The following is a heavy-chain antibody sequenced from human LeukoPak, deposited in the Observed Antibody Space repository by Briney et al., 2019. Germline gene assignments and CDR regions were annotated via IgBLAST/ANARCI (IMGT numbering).Heavy chain of an antibody. CDR1: GGSVSSGSYY. J-gene: IGHJ3*02. Sequence: PSETLSLTCTVSGGSVSSGSYYWSWIRQPPGKGLEWIGYIYYSGSTNYNPSLESRVTISVDTSKNQFSLKLSSVTAADTAVYYCARCSYREAKDAFDIWGQGTMVTVSS. CDR3: ARCSYREAKDAFDI. D-gene: IGHD4/OR15-4a*01. V-gene: IGHV4-61*01. CDR2: IYYSGST.